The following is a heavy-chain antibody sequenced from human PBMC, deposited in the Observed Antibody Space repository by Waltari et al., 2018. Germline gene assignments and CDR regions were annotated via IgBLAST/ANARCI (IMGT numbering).Heavy chain of an antibody. D-gene: IGHD4-17*01. Sequence: EVQLVESGGGSVQPGGSLRLSCAASGMTFSNYWMNWVRQAPGKRLEGVANIKQDGSEKNYVDSVEGRFSISRDNAQNALYLQMNSLRAEDTAIYYCVTGLTTVTAKDYFDHWGQGALVTVSS. CDR1: GMTFSNYW. V-gene: IGHV3-7*01. CDR2: IKQDGSEK. CDR3: VTGLTTVTAKDYFDH. J-gene: IGHJ4*02.